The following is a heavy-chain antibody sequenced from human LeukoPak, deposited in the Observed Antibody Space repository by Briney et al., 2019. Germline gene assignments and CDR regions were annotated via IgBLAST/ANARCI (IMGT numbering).Heavy chain of an antibody. Sequence: GESLRISCKGSGYSFTSYWISWVHQMPGKGLEWMGRIDPSDSYTNYSPSFQGHVTISADKSISTAYLQWSSLKASDTAMYYCARTVGYCSSTSCYDYWGQGTLVTVSS. CDR3: ARTVGYCSSTSCYDY. J-gene: IGHJ4*02. CDR1: GYSFTSYW. V-gene: IGHV5-10-1*01. CDR2: IDPSDSYT. D-gene: IGHD2-2*01.